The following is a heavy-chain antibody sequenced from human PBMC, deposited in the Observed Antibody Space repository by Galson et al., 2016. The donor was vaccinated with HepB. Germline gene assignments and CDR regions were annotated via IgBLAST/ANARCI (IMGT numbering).Heavy chain of an antibody. CDR2: ITSSSDTM. CDR3: ARDDYFRLGY. V-gene: IGHV3-48*02. J-gene: IGHJ4*02. CDR1: GFIFSVYN. Sequence: LRLSCAASGFIFSVYNTNWARQAPGKGLEWIAWITSSSDTMYYADSVKGRFTISRDNAKNSLYLEMNSLRDEDTAVYYCARDDYFRLGYWGQGTLVTVSS. D-gene: IGHD3-16*01.